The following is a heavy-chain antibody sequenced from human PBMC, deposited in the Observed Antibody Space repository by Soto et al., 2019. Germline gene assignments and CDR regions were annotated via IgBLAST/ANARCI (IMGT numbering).Heavy chain of an antibody. Sequence: GSLRLSCAASGFTFSSYAMSWVRQAPGKGLEWVSAISGSGGSTYYADSVKGRFTISRDNSKNTLYLQMNSLRAEDTAVYYCAKALGVPSSSSWYQYYFDYWGQGTLVTVSS. CDR3: AKALGVPSSSSWYQYYFDY. D-gene: IGHD6-13*01. CDR1: GFTFSSYA. V-gene: IGHV3-23*01. CDR2: ISGSGGST. J-gene: IGHJ4*02.